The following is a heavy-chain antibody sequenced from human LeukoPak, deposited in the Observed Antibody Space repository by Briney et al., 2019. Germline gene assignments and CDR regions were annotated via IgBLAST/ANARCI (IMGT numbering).Heavy chain of an antibody. CDR1: GFTVSSNY. CDR3: AARHVAARLPVDY. J-gene: IGHJ4*02. V-gene: IGHV3-66*01. Sequence: GGSLRLSCAASGFTVSSNYMSWVRQAPGKGLEWVSIIYSAGTTYYADSVRGRFTISRDNSKSTLFLQMNSLRAEDTAVYYCAARHVAARLPVDYWGQGTLVTVSS. D-gene: IGHD6-6*01. CDR2: IYSAGTT.